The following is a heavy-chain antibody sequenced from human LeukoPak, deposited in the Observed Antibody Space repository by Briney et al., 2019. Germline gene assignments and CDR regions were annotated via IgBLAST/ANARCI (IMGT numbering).Heavy chain of an antibody. CDR2: IYPGDSDT. D-gene: IGHD2-2*01. J-gene: IGHJ5*02. CDR1: GYSFTSYW. CDR3: ARLAPDCSSTSCYQGWFDP. V-gene: IGHV5-51*01. Sequence: GESLKISCKGSGYSFTSYWIGWVRQMPGKGLERMGIIYPGDSDTRYSPSFQGQVTISADKSISTAYLQWSSLKASDTAMYYCARLAPDCSSTSCYQGWFDPWGQGTLVTVSS.